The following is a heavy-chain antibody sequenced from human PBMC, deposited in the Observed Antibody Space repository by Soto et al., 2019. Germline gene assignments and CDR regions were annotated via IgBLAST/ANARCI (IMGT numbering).Heavy chain of an antibody. CDR1: GFTFSSYA. V-gene: IGHV3-23*01. CDR2: ISGSGGST. D-gene: IGHD3-22*01. CDR3: AKVGGRYYDSSGFDAFDI. J-gene: IGHJ3*02. Sequence: GGSLRLSCAASGFTFSSYAMSWVRQAPGKGLEWISAISGSGGSTYYADSVKGRFTISRDNSKNTLYLQMNSLRAEDTAVYYCAKVGGRYYDSSGFDAFDIWGQGTMVTVSS.